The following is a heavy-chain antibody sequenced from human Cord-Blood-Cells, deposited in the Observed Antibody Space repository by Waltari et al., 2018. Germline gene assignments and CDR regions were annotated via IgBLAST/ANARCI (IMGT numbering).Heavy chain of an antibody. CDR2: IYWDDDK. D-gene: IGHD6-19*01. CDR1: GFSPSTSGVG. Sequence: QITLKESGPTLVKPTQTLTLTYTFSGFSPSTSGVGVGWIRQPPGKALEWLALIYWDDDKRYSPSLKSRLTITKDTSKNQVVLTMTNMDPVDTATYYCAHRRVGWATYYFDYWGQGTLVTVSS. J-gene: IGHJ4*02. V-gene: IGHV2-5*02. CDR3: AHRRVGWATYYFDY.